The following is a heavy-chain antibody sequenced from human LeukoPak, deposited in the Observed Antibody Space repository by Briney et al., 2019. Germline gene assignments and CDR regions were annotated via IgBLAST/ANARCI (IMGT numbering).Heavy chain of an antibody. CDR3: ARDLGQYYDTSDNWFDP. CDR2: INSDGINT. Sequence: GGSLRLSCTASGFTFGDYAMTWVRQAPGKGLVWVSRINSDGINTSYADSVKGRFTISRDNAKNTLNLQMNSLRAEDTAVYYCARDLGQYYDTSDNWFDPWGQGTLVTVSS. J-gene: IGHJ5*02. D-gene: IGHD3-22*01. V-gene: IGHV3-74*01. CDR1: GFTFGDYA.